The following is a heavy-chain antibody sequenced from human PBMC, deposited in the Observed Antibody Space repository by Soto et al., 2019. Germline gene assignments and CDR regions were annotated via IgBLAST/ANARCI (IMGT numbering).Heavy chain of an antibody. V-gene: IGHV4-31*03. J-gene: IGHJ4*02. CDR1: GGSISSGGYY. D-gene: IGHD6-13*01. Sequence: TLSLTCTVSGGSISSGGYYWSWIRQHPGKGLEWIGYIYYSGSTYYNPSLKSRVTISVDTSKNQFSLKLSSVTAADTAVYYCARVSSSRWFWFDDRGQGTLVTVSS. CDR2: IYYSGST. CDR3: ARVSSSRWFWFDD.